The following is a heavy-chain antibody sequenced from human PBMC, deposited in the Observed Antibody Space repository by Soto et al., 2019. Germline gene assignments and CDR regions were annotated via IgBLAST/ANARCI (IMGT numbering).Heavy chain of an antibody. CDR1: GFSFSNYA. D-gene: IGHD1-26*01. J-gene: IGHJ5*02. V-gene: IGHV3-23*01. CDR3: ARSEGAEGVVWFDT. CDR2: IRGSGAET. Sequence: EVHLLESGGDLVQPGGSLRVSCVASGFSFSNYAMSWVRQAPGKGLEWVSGIRGSGAETHYADSVKGRFTISRDNSKNTVYLEMRSLNVGDTAVYYCARSEGAEGVVWFDTLGRGTLVTVSS.